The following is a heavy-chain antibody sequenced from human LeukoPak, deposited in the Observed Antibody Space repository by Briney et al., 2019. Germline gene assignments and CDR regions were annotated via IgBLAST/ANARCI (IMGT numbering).Heavy chain of an antibody. CDR2: IKQDGGEK. D-gene: IGHD3-10*01. Sequence: PGGSLRLFCAASGFTFSGYWVSWLREAPGEGREGVANIKQDGGEKYYVDSVKGRFTISRDNAKNSLYLQMNSLRAEDTAVYYCARDRGFGQADVWGKGTTVTVSS. V-gene: IGHV3-7*01. CDR1: GFTFSGYW. J-gene: IGHJ6*04. CDR3: ARDRGFGQADV.